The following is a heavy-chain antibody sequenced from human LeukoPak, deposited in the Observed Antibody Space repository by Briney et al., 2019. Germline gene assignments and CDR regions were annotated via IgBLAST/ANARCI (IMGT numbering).Heavy chain of an antibody. CDR2: IYYGGSA. J-gene: IGHJ6*02. D-gene: IGHD6-13*01. CDR1: GGSITSSGFY. V-gene: IGHV4-39*07. CDR3: ARVPWGAAAGRETPYFSYGLDV. Sequence: PSETLSLTCTVSGGSITSSGFYWGWIRQPPGKGLEWIGNIYYGGSAYYNPSLKSRVTISVDTSKNQFSLKLSSVTAADTAVYYCARVPWGAAAGRETPYFSYGLDVWGQGTTVTVSS.